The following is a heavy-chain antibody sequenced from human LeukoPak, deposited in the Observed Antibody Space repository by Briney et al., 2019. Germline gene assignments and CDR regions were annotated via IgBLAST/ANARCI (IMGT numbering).Heavy chain of an antibody. CDR1: GGPLDAISVYD. CDR3: ARVIGSRGQWVFDY. D-gene: IGHD3-16*02. V-gene: IGHV4-59*08. Sequence: SETLSLTCTVSGGPLDAISVYDWSWIRQPPGKGPEWIGYIFYSGSTNYNPSLRSRVTISVDTSKKHISLKLTSVSPADTAVYYCARVIGSRGQWVFDYWGQGTLVTVSS. J-gene: IGHJ4*02. CDR2: IFYSGST.